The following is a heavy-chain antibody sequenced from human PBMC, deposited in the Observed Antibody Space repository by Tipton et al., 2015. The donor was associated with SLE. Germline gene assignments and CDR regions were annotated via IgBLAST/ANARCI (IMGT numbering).Heavy chain of an antibody. V-gene: IGHV3-30*04. CDR3: ARGSSEQSPLDY. Sequence: SLRLSCAASGFTFSTYAMHWVRQAPDKGLEWVALMSSDGSNKYYADSAKGRFTLSRDNSKNTLYLQMNILRTDDTAVYYCARGSSEQSPLDYWGQGTLVTVSS. J-gene: IGHJ4*02. CDR1: GFTFSTYA. CDR2: MSSDGSNK. D-gene: IGHD6-19*01.